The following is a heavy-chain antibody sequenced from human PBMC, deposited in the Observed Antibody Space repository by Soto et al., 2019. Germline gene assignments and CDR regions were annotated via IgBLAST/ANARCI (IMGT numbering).Heavy chain of an antibody. CDR2: ISGSGGSR. Sequence: EVQLLESGGGLVQPGGSLRLSCAASGFTFSSYAMSWVRQAPGKGLEWVSVISGSGGSRYYADSVKGRFTISRDNSKSTLYLQMNSLRAEDTAIYYCAQDGSGYGDYFYYYMAVWGKGTTVTVSS. D-gene: IGHD3-10*01. CDR1: GFTFSSYA. V-gene: IGHV3-23*01. CDR3: AQDGSGYGDYFYYYMAV. J-gene: IGHJ6*03.